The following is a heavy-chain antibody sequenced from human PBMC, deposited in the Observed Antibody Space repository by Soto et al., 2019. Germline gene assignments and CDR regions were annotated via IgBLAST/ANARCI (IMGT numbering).Heavy chain of an antibody. D-gene: IGHD3-10*01. V-gene: IGHV3-30*18. J-gene: IGHJ4*02. CDR2: ISYDGSNK. Sequence: WGSLRLSCVASGFTFSSYGMHWVSQAPGKGLDWVAVISYDGSNKYYADSVKGRFTISRDSSKNTLYLQMNSLRVEDTAVYYCAKDRSVTMVRGVINVFDYWGQGTLVTVSS. CDR1: GFTFSSYG. CDR3: AKDRSVTMVRGVINVFDY.